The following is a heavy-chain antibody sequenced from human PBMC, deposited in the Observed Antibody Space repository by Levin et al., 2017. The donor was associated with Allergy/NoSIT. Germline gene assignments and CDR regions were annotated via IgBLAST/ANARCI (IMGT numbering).Heavy chain of an antibody. V-gene: IGHV3-30-3*01. J-gene: IGHJ6*02. CDR3: ARGSPYCTNGVCSPNFDWLFVDYYYGMDV. CDR1: GFTFSSYA. Sequence: GGSLRLSCAASGFTFSSYAMHWVRQAPGKGLEWVAVISYDGSNKYYADSVKGRFTISRDNSKNTLYLQMNSLRAEDTAVYYCARGSPYCTNGVCSPNFDWLFVDYYYGMDVWGQGTTVTVSS. CDR2: ISYDGSNK. D-gene: IGHD2-8*01.